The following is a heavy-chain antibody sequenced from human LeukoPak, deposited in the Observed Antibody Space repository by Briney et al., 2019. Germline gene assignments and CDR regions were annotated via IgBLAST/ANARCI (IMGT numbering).Heavy chain of an antibody. J-gene: IGHJ5*02. V-gene: IGHV4-38-2*02. Sequence: SETLSLTCTVSGYSISSGYYWGWIRQPPGKGLGWIGSIYHSGSTYYNPSLKSRVTISVDTSKNQFSLKLSSVTAADTAVYYCARDRGPRGDIVVVVAATHAWFDPWGQGTLVTVSS. CDR1: GYSISSGYY. D-gene: IGHD2-15*01. CDR2: IYHSGST. CDR3: ARDRGPRGDIVVVVAATHAWFDP.